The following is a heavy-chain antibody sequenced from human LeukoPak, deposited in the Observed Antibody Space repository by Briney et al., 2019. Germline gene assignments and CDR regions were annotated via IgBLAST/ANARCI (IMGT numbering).Heavy chain of an antibody. D-gene: IGHD3-22*01. J-gene: IGHJ3*02. CDR1: GFTFSSYS. CDR3: AKEFYYDSSGPTHDAFDI. V-gene: IGHV3-48*01. CDR2: ISSSSSTI. Sequence: SGGSLRLSCAASGFTFSSYSMNWVRQAPGKGLEWVSYISSSSSTIYYADSVKGRFTISRDNSKNTLYLQMNSLRAEDTAVYYCAKEFYYDSSGPTHDAFDIWGQGTMVTVSS.